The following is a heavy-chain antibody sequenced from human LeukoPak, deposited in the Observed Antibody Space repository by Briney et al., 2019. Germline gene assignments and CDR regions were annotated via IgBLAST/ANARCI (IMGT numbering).Heavy chain of an antibody. CDR2: INPSGGST. D-gene: IGHD2-21*01. Sequence: ASVKVSCKASGYTFTSYYLYWVRQAPGQGLEWMGVINPSGGSTTSAQKFQGRVTMTRDTSTSTVYMELRSLRSEDTAVYYCARGPGPADDGGGYCFDYWGRGTLVTAST. J-gene: IGHJ4*02. CDR1: GYTFTSYY. CDR3: ARGPGPADDGGGYCFDY. V-gene: IGHV1-46*01.